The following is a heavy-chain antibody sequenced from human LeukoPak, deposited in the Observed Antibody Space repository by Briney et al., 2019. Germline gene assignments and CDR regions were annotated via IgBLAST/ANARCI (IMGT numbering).Heavy chain of an antibody. J-gene: IGHJ4*02. Sequence: GGSLRLSCAASGFTFSSYSMNWVRQAPGKGLEWVSYISNTGNTIDYADSVKGRFTISRDNAKNSLYLQMHSLRADDTAVYYCAREDTGSYSRAYYFDYWGQGTLVTVSS. CDR1: GFTFSSYS. D-gene: IGHD1-26*01. CDR3: AREDTGSYSRAYYFDY. V-gene: IGHV3-48*04. CDR2: ISNTGNTI.